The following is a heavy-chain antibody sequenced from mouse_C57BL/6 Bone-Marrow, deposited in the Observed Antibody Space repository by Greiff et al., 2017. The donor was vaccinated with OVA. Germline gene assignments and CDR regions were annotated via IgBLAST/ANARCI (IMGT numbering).Heavy chain of an antibody. CDR1: GYAFSSSW. J-gene: IGHJ1*03. V-gene: IGHV1-82*01. D-gene: IGHD4-1*01. CDR3: ARCWDEGYFDV. CDR2: IYPGDGDT. Sequence: QVQLKESGPELVKPGASVKISCKASGYAFSSSWMNWVKQRPGKGLEWIGRIYPGDGDTNYNGKFKGKATLTADKSSSTAYMQLSSLTSEDSAVYFCARCWDEGYFDVWGTGTTVTVSS.